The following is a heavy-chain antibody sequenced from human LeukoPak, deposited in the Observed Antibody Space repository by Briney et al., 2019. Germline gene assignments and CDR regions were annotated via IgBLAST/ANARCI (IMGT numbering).Heavy chain of an antibody. CDR2: INPNSGGT. V-gene: IGHV1-2*06. J-gene: IGHJ4*02. D-gene: IGHD3-9*01. CDR3: ARAAPTYYDILTGYYNVEYYFDY. CDR1: GYTFTGYY. Sequence: ASVKVSCKASGYTFTGYYMHWVRQAPGQGLEWMGRINPNSGGTNYAQKFQGRVTMTRDTSISTAYMELSRLRSDGTAVYYCARAAPTYYDILTGYYNVEYYFDYWGQGTLVTVSS.